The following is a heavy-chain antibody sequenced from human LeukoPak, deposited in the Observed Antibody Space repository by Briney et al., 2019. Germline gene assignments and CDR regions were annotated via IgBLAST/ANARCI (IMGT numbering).Heavy chain of an antibody. Sequence: GGSLRLSCAASGLDVAANYMAWVRQAPGKGLEWVSIIYNSGTTKSAPSVTGRFAVSRDSSANTLFLQMNNLRVDDSAIYYCARVTDTVGPLDVWGQGTAITVSS. CDR2: IYNSGTT. D-gene: IGHD3-10*01. V-gene: IGHV3-53*01. J-gene: IGHJ6*02. CDR1: GLDVAANY. CDR3: ARVTDTVGPLDV.